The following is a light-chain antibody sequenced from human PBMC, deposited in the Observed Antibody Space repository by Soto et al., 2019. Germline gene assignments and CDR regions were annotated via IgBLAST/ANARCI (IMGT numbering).Light chain of an antibody. CDR2: SYT. CDR3: AAWDDSLNGVV. Sequence: QSVLTQPPSASGTPGQRVTISCSGSRSNIGTNTVNWYQQLPGAAPKLLIYSYTQRPSGVPDRFSGSKSGTSASLAITGLQSEDEAKYYCAAWDDSLNGVVFGGGTQLTVL. CDR1: RSNIGTNT. J-gene: IGLJ2*01. V-gene: IGLV1-44*01.